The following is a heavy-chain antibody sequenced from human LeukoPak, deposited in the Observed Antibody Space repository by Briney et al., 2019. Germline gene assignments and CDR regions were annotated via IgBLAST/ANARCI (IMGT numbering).Heavy chain of an antibody. J-gene: IGHJ3*02. CDR1: GFTFSSYD. CDR2: IRYDGGNK. V-gene: IGHV3-30*02. CDR3: AKDSAVAGIHDAFDI. Sequence: GGSLRLSCAASGFTFSSYDMHWVRQASGKGLEWVAFIRYDGGNKYYADSVKGRFTISRDNSKNTVYLQMNSLRAEDTAVYYCAKDSAVAGIHDAFDIWGQGTMVTVSS. D-gene: IGHD6-19*01.